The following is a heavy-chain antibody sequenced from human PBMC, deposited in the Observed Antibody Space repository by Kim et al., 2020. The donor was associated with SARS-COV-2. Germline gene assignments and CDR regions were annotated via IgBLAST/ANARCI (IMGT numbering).Heavy chain of an antibody. J-gene: IGHJ5*01. CDR1: GDTFTDNY. CDR3: AGEVGVSSAPINWFDS. D-gene: IGHD3-3*01. V-gene: IGHV1-2*02. Sequence: ASVKVSCKASGDTFTDNYFHWVRQAPGQGLEWMGWINPKSGGTNYAQKFQGRVSMTRDTSVSTVYMELSGLGSDDTGVFYCAGEVGVSSAPINWFDSWGQGTLVTVSS. CDR2: INPKSGGT.